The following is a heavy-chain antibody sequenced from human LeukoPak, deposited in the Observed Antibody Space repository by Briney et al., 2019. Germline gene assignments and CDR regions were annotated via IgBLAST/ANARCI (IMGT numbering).Heavy chain of an antibody. CDR3: ARHYDGLDF. V-gene: IGHV4-59*08. J-gene: IGHJ4*02. D-gene: IGHD5-12*01. CDR1: GGSISNYY. CDR2: IYYSGST. Sequence: PSETLSLTCTVSGGSISNYYRNWIRQPPGKGLEWVGYIYYSGSTNYNPSLKSRLTISVDTSKNRISLKLNSVTAADTAVYYCARHYDGLDFWGQGTLVTVSS.